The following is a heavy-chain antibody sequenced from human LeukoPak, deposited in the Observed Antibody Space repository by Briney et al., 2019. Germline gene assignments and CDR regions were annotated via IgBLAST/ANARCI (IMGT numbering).Heavy chain of an antibody. CDR3: ARYRRSDSPINCFDP. Sequence: PWASVKVSCKASGYIFTSYGISWVRQAPGQGLEWMGWIIAYNGNANYPEKLQGRVTMTTDTSTKTAYMELRSLRSDDTAVYYCARYRRSDSPINCFDPWGQGTLVTVSS. D-gene: IGHD3-22*01. CDR2: IIAYNGNA. J-gene: IGHJ5*02. V-gene: IGHV1-18*01. CDR1: GYIFTSYG.